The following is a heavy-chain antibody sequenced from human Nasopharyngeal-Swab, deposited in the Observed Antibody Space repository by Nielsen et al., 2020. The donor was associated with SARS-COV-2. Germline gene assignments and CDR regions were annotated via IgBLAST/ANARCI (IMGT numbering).Heavy chain of an antibody. Sequence: WIRQPPGKAPEWLALLYWDDDNRYNPSLKSRITITKDTSKNQVVLTMTNMDPVDTATYYCAHSIVDTAMVIFDYWGQGTLVTVSS. V-gene: IGHV2-5*02. CDR3: AHSIVDTAMVIFDY. J-gene: IGHJ4*02. D-gene: IGHD5-18*01. CDR2: LYWDDDN.